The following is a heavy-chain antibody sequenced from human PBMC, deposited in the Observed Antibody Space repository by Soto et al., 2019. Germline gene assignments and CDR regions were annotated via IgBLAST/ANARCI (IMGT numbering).Heavy chain of an antibody. CDR1: GFTFSSYA. V-gene: IGHV3-33*01. J-gene: IGHJ4*02. CDR2: IWYDGSNK. CDR3: ARGMAAAGTEYYFDS. Sequence: QVQLVESGGGVVQPGRSLRLSCAASGFTFSSYAMHWVRQAPGKGLEWVALIWYDGSNKYYADSVKGRFTISRDNSKNTLYVQMNSLRAEDTAVYYCARGMAAAGTEYYFDSWGQGTLVTVSS. D-gene: IGHD6-13*01.